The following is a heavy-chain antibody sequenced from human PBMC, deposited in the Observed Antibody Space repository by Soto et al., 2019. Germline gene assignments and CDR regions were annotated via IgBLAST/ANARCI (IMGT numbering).Heavy chain of an antibody. V-gene: IGHV5-51*01. CDR3: ARQGYSSSWTLTSSGGNWFDP. Sequence: PGESLKISCKGSGYSFTSYWIGWVLQIPWKGLEWMGIIYPGDSDTRYSPSFQGQVTISADKSISTAYLQWSSLKASDTAMYYCARQGYSSSWTLTSSGGNWFDPWGQGTLVTVSS. J-gene: IGHJ5*02. D-gene: IGHD6-13*01. CDR2: IYPGDSDT. CDR1: GYSFTSYW.